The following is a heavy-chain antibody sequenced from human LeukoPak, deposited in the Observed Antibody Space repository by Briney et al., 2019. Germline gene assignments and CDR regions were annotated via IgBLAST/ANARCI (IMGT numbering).Heavy chain of an antibody. CDR1: GYTFTDYY. V-gene: IGHV1-2*02. D-gene: IGHD2-8*01. Sequence: GASVKVSCKASGYTFTDYYMHWVRQAPGQGLEWMGWINPNSGGTNYAQKFQGRVTMTRDTSISTAYMELSRLTSDDTAVYYCARFRTSSTYNWFDPWGQGTLVTVSS. CDR3: ARFRTSSTYNWFDP. J-gene: IGHJ5*02. CDR2: INPNSGGT.